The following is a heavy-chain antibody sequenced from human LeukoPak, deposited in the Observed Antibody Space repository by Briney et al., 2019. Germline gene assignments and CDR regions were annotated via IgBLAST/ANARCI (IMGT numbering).Heavy chain of an antibody. D-gene: IGHD1-1*01. CDR1: GGSFSGYY. CDR3: ARRKLERGEIDY. J-gene: IGHJ4*02. CDR2: INHSGST. V-gene: IGHV4-34*01. Sequence: SETLSLTCAVYGGSFSGYYWSWIRQPPGKGLEWIGEINHSGSTNYNPSLKSRVTISVDTSKYQFSLKLSSVTAADTAVYYCARRKLERGEIDYWGQGTLVTVSS.